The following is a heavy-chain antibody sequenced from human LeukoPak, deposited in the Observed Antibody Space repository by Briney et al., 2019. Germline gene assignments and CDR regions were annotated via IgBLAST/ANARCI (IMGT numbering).Heavy chain of an antibody. CDR1: GYTFTSYA. CDR2: IIPIFGTA. CDR3: ATDSSMRSSGWPDAFDI. J-gene: IGHJ3*02. V-gene: IGHV1-69*05. D-gene: IGHD6-19*01. Sequence: GASVKVSCKASGYTFTSYAISWVRQAPGQGLEWMGGIIPIFGTANYAQKFQGRVTITTDESTSTAYMELSSLRSEDTAVYYCATDSSMRSSGWPDAFDIWGQGTMVTVSS.